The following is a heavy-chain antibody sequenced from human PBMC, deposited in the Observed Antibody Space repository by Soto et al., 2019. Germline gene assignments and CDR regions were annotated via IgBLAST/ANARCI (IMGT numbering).Heavy chain of an antibody. V-gene: IGHV3-7*01. CDR3: ARRIRHSNSWFFDY. CDR1: GFNFSYFW. CDR2: IKHDGDEK. Sequence: PGGSLRLSCAGSGFNFSYFWMTWVRQAPGKGLEWVANIKHDGDEKYYVDSVKGRFTISRDNSKNSLYLLMNSLRAEDTAVYYCARRIRHSNSWFFDYWGLGTLVTVSS. J-gene: IGHJ4*02. D-gene: IGHD2-2*01.